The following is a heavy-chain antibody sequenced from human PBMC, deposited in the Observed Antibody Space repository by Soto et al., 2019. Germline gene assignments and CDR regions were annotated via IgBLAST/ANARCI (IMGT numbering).Heavy chain of an antibody. CDR2: ISHDGTTK. CDR1: GFTFSDYA. V-gene: IGHV3-30-3*01. D-gene: IGHD3-16*01. J-gene: IGHJ4*02. Sequence: QVQLVESGGDVVQPGRSLRLSCATSGFTFSDYAINWVRQSPGKGLEWVAVISHDGTTKFYADSVKGRFTISRDSSKNTVYLQMSSLRAEDTAMYYCAKDSPYMDYWGQGTLVTVSS. CDR3: AKDSPYMDY.